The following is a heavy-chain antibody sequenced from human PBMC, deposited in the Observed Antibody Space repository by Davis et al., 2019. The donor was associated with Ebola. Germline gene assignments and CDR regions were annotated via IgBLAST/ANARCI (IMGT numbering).Heavy chain of an antibody. CDR1: GYTFTSYY. J-gene: IGHJ6*04. V-gene: IGHV1-46*01. D-gene: IGHD2-2*01. CDR3: AREENIVVVPAARADYYYYGMDV. CDR2: INPSGGST. Sequence: ASVKVSCKASGYTFTSYYMHWVRQAPEQGLEWMGIINPSGGSTSYAKNFQGRVTMTRDTSTSTVYMELSSLRSEDTAVYYCAREENIVVVPAARADYYYYGMDVWGKGTTVTVSS.